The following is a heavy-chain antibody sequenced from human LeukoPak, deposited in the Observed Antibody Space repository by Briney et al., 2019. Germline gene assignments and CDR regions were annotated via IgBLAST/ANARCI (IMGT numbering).Heavy chain of an antibody. CDR1: GFTFSSYG. CDR2: ISYDGSNK. D-gene: IGHD2-21*02. V-gene: IGHV3-30*18. J-gene: IGHJ4*02. Sequence: PEGSLRLSCAASGFTFSSYGMHWVRQAPGKGLEWVAVISYDGSNKYYADSVKGRFTISRDNSKNTLYLQMNSLRAEDTAVYYCAKDGEGGDCCEYYFDYWGQGTLVTVSS. CDR3: AKDGEGGDCCEYYFDY.